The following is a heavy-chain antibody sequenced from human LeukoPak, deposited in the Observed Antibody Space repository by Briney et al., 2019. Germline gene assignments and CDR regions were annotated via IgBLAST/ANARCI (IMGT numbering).Heavy chain of an antibody. J-gene: IGHJ4*02. Sequence: GGSLRLSCAASGFTYSGHNMRWVRQAPGKGLEWVALVSSDGNNKYYADSVKGRFTISRDNSKNTLYLQMNSLRAEDTAVYYCARDQGYSYGHSFDYWGQGTLVTVSS. CDR1: GFTYSGHN. D-gene: IGHD5-18*01. V-gene: IGHV3-30-3*01. CDR3: ARDQGYSYGHSFDY. CDR2: VSSDGNNK.